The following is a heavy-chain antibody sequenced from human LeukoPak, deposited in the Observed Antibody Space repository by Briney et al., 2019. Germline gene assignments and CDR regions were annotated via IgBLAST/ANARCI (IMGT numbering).Heavy chain of an antibody. CDR2: ILNDGSQE. Sequence: PGRSLGLSWAAPGLTFSSYGFHGVGQVPAKGLEGVAVILNDGSQEKYADSVKGRFTISRDNSKNTLFLQMNSLRAEDTAVYYCARDDALGDNALDIWGQGTMVTVSS. V-gene: IGHV3-33*01. J-gene: IGHJ3*02. CDR3: ARDDALGDNALDI. D-gene: IGHD3-16*01. CDR1: GLTFSSYG.